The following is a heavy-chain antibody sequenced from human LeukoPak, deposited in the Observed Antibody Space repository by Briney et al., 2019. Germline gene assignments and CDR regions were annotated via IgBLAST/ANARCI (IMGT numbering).Heavy chain of an antibody. Sequence: SGTLSLTCAVYGGSFSGYYWSWIRLPPGKGLEWIGEINHSGSTNYNPSLKSRVTISVDTSKNQFSLKLSSVTAADTAVYYCARDVSFDYWGQGTLVTVSS. J-gene: IGHJ4*02. CDR1: GGSFSGYY. CDR3: ARDVSFDY. V-gene: IGHV4-34*01. CDR2: INHSGST.